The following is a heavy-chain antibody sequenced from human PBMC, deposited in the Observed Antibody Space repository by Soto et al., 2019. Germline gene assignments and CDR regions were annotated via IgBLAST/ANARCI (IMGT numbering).Heavy chain of an antibody. CDR2: ISYDGSNK. D-gene: IGHD3-9*01. J-gene: IGHJ3*02. V-gene: IGHV3-30-3*01. CDR1: GFTFSSYA. CDR3: ARDRYDILTGFPDAFDI. Sequence: PGGSLRLSCAASGFTFSSYAMHWVRQAPGKGLEWVAVISYDGSNKYYADSVKGRFTISRDNSKNTLYLQMNSLRAEDTAVYYCARDRYDILTGFPDAFDIWGQGTMVTVSS.